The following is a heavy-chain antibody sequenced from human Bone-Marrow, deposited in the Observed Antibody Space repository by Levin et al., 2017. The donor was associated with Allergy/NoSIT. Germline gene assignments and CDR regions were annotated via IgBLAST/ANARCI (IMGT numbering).Heavy chain of an antibody. CDR1: GGSVATTNW. Sequence: KPSETLSLTCVVSGGSVATTNWWSWVRHTPGKGLEWIGQVYHRGSTNYNPALRGRVTISLDKSRNEFSLRLISVTAADTATYYCARVGDVSEYYYAVDVWGQGAPVTVSS. D-gene: IGHD2/OR15-2a*01. CDR2: VYHRGST. J-gene: IGHJ6*02. V-gene: IGHV4-4*02. CDR3: ARVGDVSEYYYAVDV.